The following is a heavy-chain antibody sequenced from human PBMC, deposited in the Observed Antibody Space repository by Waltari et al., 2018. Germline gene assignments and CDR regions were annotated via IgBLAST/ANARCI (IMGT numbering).Heavy chain of an antibody. D-gene: IGHD3-16*01. V-gene: IGHV4-31*03. CDR3: ARRGGNQPGHYYYGLDV. J-gene: IGHJ6*02. Sequence: QVQLQESGPGLVKSSQTLSLTCSVSGVSLSSGAYSWSWLRQRPGQGLEWIGFTSSTGSTLINPSLKSRLSISLDTAKNEFSLNVNSLTAADTAVYFCARRGGNQPGHYYYGLDVWGLGTTVTVSS. CDR2: TSSTGST. CDR1: GVSLSSGAYS.